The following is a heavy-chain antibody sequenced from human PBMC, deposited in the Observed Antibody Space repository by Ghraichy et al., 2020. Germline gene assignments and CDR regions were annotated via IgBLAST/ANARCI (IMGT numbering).Heavy chain of an antibody. V-gene: IGHV3-7*04. CDR2: IKQDGNEI. CDR1: GFTVTPYW. J-gene: IGHJ4*01. CDR3: ARGRGWILDY. D-gene: IGHD6-19*01. Sequence: GGSLRLSCAASGFTVTPYWMSWVRQAPGKGLEWVAIIKQDGNEIHYLDSVKGRFTISTDSAKNSLNLQMNSLRAEDTAMYYCARGRGWILDYWGHGTLVTVSS.